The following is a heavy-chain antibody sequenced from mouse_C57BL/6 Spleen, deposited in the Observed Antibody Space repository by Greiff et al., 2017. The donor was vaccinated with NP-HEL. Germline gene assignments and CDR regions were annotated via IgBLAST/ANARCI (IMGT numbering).Heavy chain of an antibody. J-gene: IGHJ2*01. CDR3: ARSDYGNYPLDY. D-gene: IGHD2-1*01. Sequence: EVMLVESGGGLVQPGGSLKLSCAASGFTFSDYYMYWVRQTPEKRLEWVAYISNGGGSTYYPDTVKGRFTISRDNAKNTLYLQMSRLKSEDTAMYYCARSDYGNYPLDYWGQGTTLTVSS. CDR1: GFTFSDYY. CDR2: ISNGGGST. V-gene: IGHV5-12*01.